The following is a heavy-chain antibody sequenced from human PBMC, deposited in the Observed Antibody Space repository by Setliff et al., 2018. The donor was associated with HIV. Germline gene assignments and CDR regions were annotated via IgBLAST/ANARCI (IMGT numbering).Heavy chain of an antibody. CDR1: GDSISSSRSF. CDR3: ARVFRNLPDY. CDR2: IYFSGSV. Sequence: SETLSLTCTVSGDSISSSRSFWGWIRQSPGKGLEWIGSIYFSGSVFYNPSLNSRVIISIDTSRNQFSLKLSSVTGADTAVYYCARVFRNLPDYWGQGTLVTVSS. V-gene: IGHV4-39*07. J-gene: IGHJ4*02. D-gene: IGHD1-1*01.